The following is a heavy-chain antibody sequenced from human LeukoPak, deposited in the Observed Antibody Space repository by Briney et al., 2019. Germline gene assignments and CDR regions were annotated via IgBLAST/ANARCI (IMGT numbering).Heavy chain of an antibody. CDR2: ITSSSSYI. CDR1: GFTFSSHS. D-gene: IGHD5-12*01. Sequence: PGGSLRFCCAASGFTFSSHSMNWVRQAPGKVLEWVSSITSSSSYIYYASTVTGRFTNSRDNAKNSLYLQMNSLRAEDTAVYYCASHPPAHSGYDFEDGMDVWGKGTTVTVSS. V-gene: IGHV3-21*01. J-gene: IGHJ6*04. CDR3: ASHPPAHSGYDFEDGMDV.